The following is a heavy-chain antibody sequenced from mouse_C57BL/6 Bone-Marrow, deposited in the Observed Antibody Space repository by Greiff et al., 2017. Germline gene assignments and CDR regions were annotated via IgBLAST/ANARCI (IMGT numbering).Heavy chain of an antibody. CDR2: IDPENGDT. D-gene: IGHD6-1*01. J-gene: IGHJ2*01. Sequence: VQLQQSGAELVRPGASVKLSCTASGFTFKDDYMHWVKQRPEQGLEWIGWIDPENGDTEYASKFQGKATITAETSSNTAYLQLSSLTSEDTAVYYCTTLTSAPNWGQGTTLTVSA. CDR3: TTLTSAPN. CDR1: GFTFKDDY. V-gene: IGHV14-4*01.